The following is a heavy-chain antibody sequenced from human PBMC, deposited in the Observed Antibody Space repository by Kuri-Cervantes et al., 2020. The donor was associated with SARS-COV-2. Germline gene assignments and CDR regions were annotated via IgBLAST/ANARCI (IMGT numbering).Heavy chain of an antibody. CDR3: ATYSSSSWHFDY. V-gene: IGHV1-69*04. Sequence: SVKVSCKASGGTFSSYAISWVRQAPGQGLEWTGRIIPNLGTANYAQKFQGRVTITADKSTSTAYMELSSLRSEDTAVYYCATYSSSSWHFDYWGQGTLVTVSS. D-gene: IGHD6-6*01. J-gene: IGHJ4*02. CDR2: IIPNLGTA. CDR1: GGTFSSYA.